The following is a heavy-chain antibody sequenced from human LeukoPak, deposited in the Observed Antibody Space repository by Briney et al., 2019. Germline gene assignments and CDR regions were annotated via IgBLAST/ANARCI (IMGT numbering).Heavy chain of an antibody. Sequence: PGGSLRLSCEVSGFTFSTYGMHWVRQAPGKGLEWVAVIWYDGSNKYYADSVKGRFTISRDNSKNMVHLQMNSLRAEDTAVYYCARDWVTNYFDYWGQGTLVTVSS. CDR2: IWYDGSNK. CDR1: GFTFSTYG. D-gene: IGHD4-23*01. CDR3: ARDWVTNYFDY. J-gene: IGHJ4*02. V-gene: IGHV3-33*01.